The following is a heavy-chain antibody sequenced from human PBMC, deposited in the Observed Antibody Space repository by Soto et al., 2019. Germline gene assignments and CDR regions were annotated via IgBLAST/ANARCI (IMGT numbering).Heavy chain of an antibody. V-gene: IGHV5-51*01. CDR3: ERRGFSGYDLGYYYYGMDV. J-gene: IGHJ6*02. D-gene: IGHD5-12*01. CDR2: IYPGDSDT. Sequence: GESLRISCKGSGYSFTSYWIGWVRQMPGKGLEWMGIIYPGDSDTRYSPSFQGQVTISADKSISTAYLQWSSLKASDTAMYYCERRGFSGYDLGYYYYGMDVWGQGTTDTVSS. CDR1: GYSFTSYW.